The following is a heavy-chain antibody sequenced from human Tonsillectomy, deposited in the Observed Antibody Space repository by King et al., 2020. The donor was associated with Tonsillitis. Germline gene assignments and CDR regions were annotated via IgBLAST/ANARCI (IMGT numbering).Heavy chain of an antibody. Sequence: VQLVESGGGVVQPGRSLRLSCAASGFTFSHYGMHWVRQAPGKGLEWVATISYDGGKKYYVDSVKGRFTVSRDNPKNTLYLLMNSLRPEDTAVYYCAKDPGPAVREENWFDTWGQGTLVTVSS. CDR2: ISYDGGKK. J-gene: IGHJ5*02. D-gene: IGHD6-19*01. CDR3: AKDPGPAVREENWFDT. CDR1: GFTFSHYG. V-gene: IGHV3-30*18.